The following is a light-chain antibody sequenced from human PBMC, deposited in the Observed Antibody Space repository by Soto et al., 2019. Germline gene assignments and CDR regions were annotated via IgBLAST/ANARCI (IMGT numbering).Light chain of an antibody. Sequence: QSVRTQPPSASGTPGQRVTISCSGSSSNIGSNTVNWYQHLPRAAPKLLIQSNNQRPSGVPDRFSGSQSGTSASLAISGLQSEDEADYYCAVWDDSLNGYVFGTGTKVTVL. CDR3: AVWDDSLNGYV. CDR1: SSNIGSNT. CDR2: SNN. V-gene: IGLV1-44*01. J-gene: IGLJ1*01.